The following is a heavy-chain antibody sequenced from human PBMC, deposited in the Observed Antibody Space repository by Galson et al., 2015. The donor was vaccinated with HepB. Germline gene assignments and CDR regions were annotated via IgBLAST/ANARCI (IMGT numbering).Heavy chain of an antibody. Sequence: SLRLSCAASGFRFSDCYMSWIRQAPGKGLEWVSYITSSGDYANYADSVKGRFTISRDNAKNTLYLQMNNLRAEDTAVYYCARELGRIDYWGQGTLVTVSS. CDR2: ITSSGDYA. V-gene: IGHV3-11*06. J-gene: IGHJ4*02. D-gene: IGHD3-16*01. CDR3: ARELGRIDY. CDR1: GFRFSDCY.